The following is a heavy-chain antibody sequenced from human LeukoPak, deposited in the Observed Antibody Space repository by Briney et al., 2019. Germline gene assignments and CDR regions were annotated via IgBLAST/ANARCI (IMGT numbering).Heavy chain of an antibody. CDR1: GGSISSYY. D-gene: IGHD5-18*01. CDR2: IYYGGST. Sequence: SETLSLTCTVSGGSISSYYWSWIRQPPGKGLEWIGYIYYGGSTNYNPSLKSRVTISVDTSKNQFSLKLSSVTAADTAVYYCARGHVGYTSPQTFDYWGQGTLVTVSS. V-gene: IGHV4-59*01. CDR3: ARGHVGYTSPQTFDY. J-gene: IGHJ4*02.